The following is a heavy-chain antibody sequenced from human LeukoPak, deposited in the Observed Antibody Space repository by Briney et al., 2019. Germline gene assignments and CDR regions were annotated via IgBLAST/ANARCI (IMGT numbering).Heavy chain of an antibody. CDR2: ISNSGSNI. CDR3: ARDGDTAEIDY. D-gene: IGHD5-18*01. CDR1: GFTFSDYY. V-gene: IGHV3-11*04. J-gene: IGHJ4*02. Sequence: GGSLRLSCAASGFTFSDYYMNWIRQAPGKGLEWVSYISNSGSNIYYADSVKGRFTISRDNAKNSLYLQMHSLRAEDTAVYYCARDGDTAEIDYWGQGTLVTVSS.